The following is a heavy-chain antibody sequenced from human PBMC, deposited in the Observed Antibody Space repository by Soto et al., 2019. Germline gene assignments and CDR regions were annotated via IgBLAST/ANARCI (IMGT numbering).Heavy chain of an antibody. CDR2: IWYDGSNK. CDR3: AREGAGQQWLVTVRGYYYGMDV. J-gene: IGHJ6*02. D-gene: IGHD6-19*01. V-gene: IGHV3-33*01. CDR1: GFTFSSYG. Sequence: QVQLVESGGGVVQPGRSLRLSCAASGFTFSSYGMHWVRQAPGKGLEWVAVIWYDGSNKYYADSVKGRFTISRDNSKNTLYLQMNSLRAEDTAVYYCAREGAGQQWLVTVRGYYYGMDVWGQGTTVTVSS.